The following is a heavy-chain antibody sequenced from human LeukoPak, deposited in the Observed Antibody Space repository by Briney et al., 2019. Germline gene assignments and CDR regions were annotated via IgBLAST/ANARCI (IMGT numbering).Heavy chain of an antibody. D-gene: IGHD3-22*01. V-gene: IGHV4-34*01. J-gene: IGHJ4*02. Sequence: SETLSLTCAVYGGSFSGYYWSWIRQPPGRGLEWIGEINHSGSTNYNPSLKSRVTISVDTSKNQFSLKLSSVTAADTAVYYCARYPRWGHYYDSSGPAELAFDYWAREPWSPSPQ. CDR3: ARYPRWGHYYDSSGPAELAFDY. CDR2: INHSGST. CDR1: GGSFSGYY.